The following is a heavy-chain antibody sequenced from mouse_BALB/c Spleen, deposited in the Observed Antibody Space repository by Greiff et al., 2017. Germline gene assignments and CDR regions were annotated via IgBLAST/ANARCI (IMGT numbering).Heavy chain of an antibody. V-gene: IGHV1-7*01. CDR3: ARSGYYNAMDY. CDR1: GYTFTSYW. J-gene: IGHJ4*01. D-gene: IGHD2-12*01. CDR2: INPSTGYT. Sequence: VQLQESGAELAKPGASVKMSCKASGYTFTSYWMLWVKQRPGQGLEWIGYINPSTGYTEYNQKFKDKATLTADKSSNTAYMQLSSLTSEDSAVYYCARSGYYNAMDYWGQGTSVTVSS.